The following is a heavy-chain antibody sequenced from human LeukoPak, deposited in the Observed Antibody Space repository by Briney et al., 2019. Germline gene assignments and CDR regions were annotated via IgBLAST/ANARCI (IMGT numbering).Heavy chain of an antibody. D-gene: IGHD2-15*01. Sequence: GGSLRLSCAASGFTFSSYSMNWVRQAPGKGLEWVSSISSSSSYIYYADSVKGRFTISRDNAKNSLYLQMNSLRAEDTAVYYCARPGGGKLYYFDYWGQGTLVTVSS. CDR3: ARPGGGKLYYFDY. CDR1: GFTFSSYS. CDR2: ISSSSSYI. J-gene: IGHJ4*02. V-gene: IGHV3-21*01.